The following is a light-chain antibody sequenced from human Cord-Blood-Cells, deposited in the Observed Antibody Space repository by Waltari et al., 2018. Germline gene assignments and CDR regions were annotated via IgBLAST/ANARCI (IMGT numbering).Light chain of an antibody. CDR2: EVS. CDR3: SSYTSSSTYV. J-gene: IGLJ1*01. V-gene: IGLV2-18*02. CDR1: SSDVGSYNR. Sequence: QSALTQPPSVSGSPGQSVTISCTGTSSDVGSYNRVSWYQQPPGTAPKLMIYEVSNRPSGGPSRFSGSKSGNTASLTISGLQAEDEADYYCSSYTSSSTYVFGTGTKVTVL.